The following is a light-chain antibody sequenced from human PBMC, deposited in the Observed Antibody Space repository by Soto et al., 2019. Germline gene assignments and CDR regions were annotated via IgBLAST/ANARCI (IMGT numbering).Light chain of an antibody. CDR1: QDIISY. CDR3: QQSYKTQWT. J-gene: IGKJ1*01. CDR2: AAS. Sequence: DVQMTQSPSSLSASLGDRVTITCLANQDIISYLIWYQHKLGQAPKLLIHAASTLASGVPSRFSGSESGTDFTLTTSGLEHEDYATYYCQQSYKTQWTFGQGTKVDIQ. V-gene: IGKV1-39*01.